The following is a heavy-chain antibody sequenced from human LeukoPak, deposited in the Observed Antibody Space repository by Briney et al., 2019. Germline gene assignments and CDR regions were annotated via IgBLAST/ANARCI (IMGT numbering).Heavy chain of an antibody. J-gene: IGHJ5*02. CDR2: IYTSGST. CDR1: GGSISSSSYY. CDR3: ARGVTVTTWDPWFDT. Sequence: SETLSLTCSVSGGSISSSSYYWSWIRQPAGKGLEWIGRIYTSGSTKYNPSLKGRVTISVDTSRNQFSLKLNSVTAADTAVYYCARGVTVTTWDPWFDTWGQGTLVTVSS. D-gene: IGHD1-20*01. V-gene: IGHV4-61*02.